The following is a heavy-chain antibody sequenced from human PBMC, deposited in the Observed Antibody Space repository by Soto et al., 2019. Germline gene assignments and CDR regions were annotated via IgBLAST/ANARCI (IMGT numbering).Heavy chain of an antibody. CDR2: ISYSGST. D-gene: IGHD3-22*01. CDR3: ARDNYSGGSAYYPSSTEYFHY. J-gene: IGHJ1*01. Sequence: QVQLQESGPGLVKPSQTLSLTCTVSGGSISSGNYYWSWIRQHPGKGLEWIGYISYSGSTYYSPSLKSRVTISVDTSKNQFSLNLSSVTAADTAVYYCARDNYSGGSAYYPSSTEYFHYWGQGTLVIVSS. V-gene: IGHV4-31*03. CDR1: GGSISSGNYY.